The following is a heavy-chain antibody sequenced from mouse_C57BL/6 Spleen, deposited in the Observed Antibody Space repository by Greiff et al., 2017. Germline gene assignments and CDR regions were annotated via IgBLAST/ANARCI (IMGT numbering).Heavy chain of an antibody. CDR2: ISDGGSYT. CDR1: GFTFSSYA. J-gene: IGHJ2*01. V-gene: IGHV5-4*03. CDR3: ARGDSSGFLDY. Sequence: DVKLVESGGGLVKPGGSLKLSCAASGFTFSSYAMSWVRQTPEKRLEWVATISDGGSYTYYPDNVKGRFTISRDNAKNNLYLQMSHLKSEDTAMYYCARGDSSGFLDYWGQGTTLTVSS. D-gene: IGHD3-2*02.